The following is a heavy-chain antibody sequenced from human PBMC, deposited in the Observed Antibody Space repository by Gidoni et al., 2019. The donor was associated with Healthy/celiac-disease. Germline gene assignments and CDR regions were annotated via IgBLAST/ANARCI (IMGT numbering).Heavy chain of an antibody. Sequence: QVQLVQSGAEVKKPGSSVKVSCKAYGGNFRRYAINWVRQAPGQGLEWMGRIAPILGRANYAQKFQGKVTSTADKSTSTAYMELSSLRSEDTAVYYCARRESGDYWGQGTLVTVSS. D-gene: IGHD3-10*01. CDR3: ARRESGDY. V-gene: IGHV1-69*09. CDR2: IAPILGRA. J-gene: IGHJ4*02. CDR1: GGNFRRYA.